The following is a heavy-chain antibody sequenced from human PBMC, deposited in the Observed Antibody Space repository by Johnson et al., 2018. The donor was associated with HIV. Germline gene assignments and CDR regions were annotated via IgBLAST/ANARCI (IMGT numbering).Heavy chain of an antibody. J-gene: IGHJ3*02. CDR3: ARDPSSQYSRLTGDFGSFDM. CDR1: GFTFNNYG. CDR2: IWYDGSKG. Sequence: QVQLVESGGGVVQPGRSLRLSCAASGFTFNNYGMHWVRQAPGKGLEWVGVIWYDGSKGYYGDSVKGRFTISRDNSKNTLYLQMNSLRVEDTALYYCARDPSSQYSRLTGDFGSFDMWGQGTMVIVAS. D-gene: IGHD7-27*01. V-gene: IGHV3-33*01.